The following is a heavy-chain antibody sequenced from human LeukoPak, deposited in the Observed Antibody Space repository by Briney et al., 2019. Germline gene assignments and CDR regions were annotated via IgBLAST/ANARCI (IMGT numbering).Heavy chain of an antibody. CDR3: ARGLAAAGDAFDI. J-gene: IGHJ3*02. Sequence: GGSLRLSCAASGFTFSSYAMSWVRQAPGKGLEWVAVISYDGSNKYYADSVKGRFTISRDNSKNTLYLQMNSLRAEDTAVYYCARGLAAAGDAFDIWGQGTMVTVSS. V-gene: IGHV3-30*03. CDR1: GFTFSSYA. D-gene: IGHD6-13*01. CDR2: ISYDGSNK.